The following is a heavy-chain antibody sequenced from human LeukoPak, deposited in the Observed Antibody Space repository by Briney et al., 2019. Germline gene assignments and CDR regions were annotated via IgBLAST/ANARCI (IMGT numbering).Heavy chain of an antibody. CDR3: ARHRAYSSSSPFDY. Sequence: SETLSLTCSVSGGSISSSYWTWIRQPPGKGLEWIGYIYYTWSTNYNPSLKSRVTMFVDMSKNQFSLRLSSVSAADTAVYYCARHRAYSSSSPFDYRGQGTLVTVSS. V-gene: IGHV4-59*08. D-gene: IGHD6-6*01. J-gene: IGHJ4*02. CDR1: GGSISSSY. CDR2: IYYTWST.